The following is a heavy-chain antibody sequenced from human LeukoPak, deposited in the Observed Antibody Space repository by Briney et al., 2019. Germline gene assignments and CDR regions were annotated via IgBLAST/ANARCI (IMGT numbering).Heavy chain of an antibody. CDR1: GYTFTGYY. V-gene: IGHV1-2*02. CDR3: ARDRVGAAYYFDY. J-gene: IGHJ4*02. D-gene: IGHD1-26*01. CDR2: INPNSGGT. Sequence: ASVKVSCKASGYTFTGYYMHWVRQAPGQGLEWMGWINPNSGGTNYAQKFQGRVTMTRDTSISTAYMELSRLRSDDTAVYYCARDRVGAAYYFDYWGQGTQVTVSS.